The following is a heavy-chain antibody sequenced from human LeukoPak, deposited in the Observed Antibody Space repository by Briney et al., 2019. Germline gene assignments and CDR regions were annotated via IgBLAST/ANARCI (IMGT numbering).Heavy chain of an antibody. Sequence: SETLSLTCTVSGGSISSFYWNWIRQSPGKGLEWIGYIHYSGSTNYNPSLKSRVTLSLDAFNNEVSLKLSSVTAADTAVYYCARARYYYDSSGYYISALYYFDYWGQGTLVTVSS. V-gene: IGHV4-59*12. J-gene: IGHJ4*02. D-gene: IGHD3-22*01. CDR3: ARARYYYDSSGYYISALYYFDY. CDR1: GGSISSFY. CDR2: IHYSGST.